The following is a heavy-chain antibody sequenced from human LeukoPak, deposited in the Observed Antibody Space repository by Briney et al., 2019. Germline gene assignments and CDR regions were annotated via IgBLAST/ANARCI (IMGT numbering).Heavy chain of an antibody. V-gene: IGHV1-69*13. CDR2: IIPIFGTA. D-gene: IGHD5-24*01. CDR3: ARADGYNDYFDY. Sequence: SVKVSCKASGGTFSSYAISWVRQAPGQGLEWMGGIIPIFGTANYAQKFQGRVTITADGSTSTAYMELSSLRSEDTAVYYRARADGYNDYFDYWGQGTLVTVSS. CDR1: GGTFSSYA. J-gene: IGHJ4*02.